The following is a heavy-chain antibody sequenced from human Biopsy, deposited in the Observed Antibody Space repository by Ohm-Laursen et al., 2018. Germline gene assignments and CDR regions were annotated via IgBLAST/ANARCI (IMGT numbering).Heavy chain of an antibody. Sequence: SETLSLTCAVSGDSISNDYWSWIRQSAGQGLEWIGRIHTSGSTNHNLSLKSRVTMPVDTSKNQFSLKLGSVTAADTAVYYCARGTGKYYVYGAFDIWGQGTMVTVSS. V-gene: IGHV4-4*07. CDR3: ARGTGKYYVYGAFDI. CDR1: GDSISNDY. CDR2: IHTSGST. D-gene: IGHD3/OR15-3a*01. J-gene: IGHJ3*02.